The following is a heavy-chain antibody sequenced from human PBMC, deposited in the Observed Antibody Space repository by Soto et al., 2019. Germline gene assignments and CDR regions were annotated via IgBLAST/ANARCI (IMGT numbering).Heavy chain of an antibody. CDR1: GGSISSGGYS. J-gene: IGHJ4*02. Sequence: SETLSLTCAVSGGSISSGGYSWRWIRQPPGKGLEWIGYIYHSGSTYYNPSLKSQVTISVDRSKNQFSLKLSSVTAADTAVYYCARAGGLGAVAVDYWGQGTLVSVSS. D-gene: IGHD6-19*01. V-gene: IGHV4-30-2*01. CDR2: IYHSGST. CDR3: ARAGGLGAVAVDY.